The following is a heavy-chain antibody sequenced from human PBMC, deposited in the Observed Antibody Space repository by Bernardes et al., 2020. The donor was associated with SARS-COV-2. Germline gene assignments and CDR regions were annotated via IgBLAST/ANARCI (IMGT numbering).Heavy chain of an antibody. Sequence: GASLKISCKGSGYSFTSYWIGWVRQMPGKGLEWVGIIYPSDSDIRYSPSFQGQVTISADRSISTAYLQWSSLKASDSAMYYCTRGDEYWGQGTLVTVSS. J-gene: IGHJ4*02. CDR1: GYSFTSYW. CDR3: TRGDEY. CDR2: IYPSDSDI. D-gene: IGHD3-10*01. V-gene: IGHV5-51*01.